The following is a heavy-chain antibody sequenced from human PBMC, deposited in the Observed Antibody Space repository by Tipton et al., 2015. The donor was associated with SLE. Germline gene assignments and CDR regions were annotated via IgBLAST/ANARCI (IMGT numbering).Heavy chain of an antibody. Sequence: TLSLTCDVSGYSISSRYYWGWIRQPPKMGLEWIGTMSYSGNSYYNPSLKSRVTISVDTSKNQYSLKLTSVTAADTAVYYCARAQESSDWFPSMIDFWGQGTLVTVSS. CDR2: MSYSGNS. J-gene: IGHJ4*02. CDR1: GYSISSRYY. CDR3: ARAQESSDWFPSMIDF. D-gene: IGHD6-19*01. V-gene: IGHV4-38-2*01.